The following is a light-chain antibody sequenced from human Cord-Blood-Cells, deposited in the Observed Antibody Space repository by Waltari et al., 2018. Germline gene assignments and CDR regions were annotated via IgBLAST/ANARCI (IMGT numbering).Light chain of an antibody. CDR3: QQRSNWLT. V-gene: IGKV3-11*01. J-gene: IGKJ4*01. CDR1: QSVSSY. CDR2: DAS. Sequence: EIVFTPSPATLSLSPGERATPSCRASQSVSSYLAWYQQKPGQAPRLLIYDASNRATGIPARFSGSGSGTDFTLTISSLEPEDFAVYYCQQRSNWLTFGGGTKVEIK.